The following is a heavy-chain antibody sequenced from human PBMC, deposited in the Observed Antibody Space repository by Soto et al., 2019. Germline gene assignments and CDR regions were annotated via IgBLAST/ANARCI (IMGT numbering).Heavy chain of an antibody. V-gene: IGHV1-58*01. CDR3: ARDLLRLGELSLNYYYYYGMDV. J-gene: IGHJ6*02. Sequence: SVKVSCKASGFTFTSSAVQWVRQARGQRLEWIGWIVVGSGNTNYAQKLQGRVTMTTDTSTSTAYMELRSLRSDDTAVYYCARDLLRLGELSLNYYYYYGMDVWGQGTTVTVSS. CDR1: GFTFTSSA. D-gene: IGHD3-16*02. CDR2: IVVGSGNT.